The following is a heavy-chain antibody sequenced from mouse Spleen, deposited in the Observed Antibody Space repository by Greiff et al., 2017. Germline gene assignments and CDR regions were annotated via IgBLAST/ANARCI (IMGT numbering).Heavy chain of an antibody. V-gene: IGHV5-9*04. D-gene: IGHD3-3*01. CDR1: GFTFSSYA. CDR3: ARRGLAWFAY. Sequence: EVKLVESGGGLVKLGGSLKLSCAASGFTFSSYAMSWVRQTPEKRLEWVATISSGGGNTYYPDSVKGRFTISRDNAKNTLYLQMSSLKSEDTAMYYCARRGLAWFAYWGQGTLVTVSA. CDR2: ISSGGGNT. J-gene: IGHJ3*01.